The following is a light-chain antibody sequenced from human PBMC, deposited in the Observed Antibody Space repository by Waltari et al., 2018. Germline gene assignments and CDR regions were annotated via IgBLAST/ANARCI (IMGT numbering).Light chain of an antibody. CDR1: QSVSRT. CDR3: QHYLRLPAT. J-gene: IGKJ1*01. CDR2: GAS. V-gene: IGKV3-20*01. Sequence: EIVLTQSPGTLSLSPGERATLSCRASQSVSRTLAWYQQKPGQAPQLLIYGASIRATVIPASFTGSASGTYFILTISSLEPDVFTIYFCQHYLRLPATFGQGTKVEI.